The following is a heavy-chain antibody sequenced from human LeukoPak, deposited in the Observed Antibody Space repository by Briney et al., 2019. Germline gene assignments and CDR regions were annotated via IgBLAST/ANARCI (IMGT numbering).Heavy chain of an antibody. J-gene: IGHJ4*02. D-gene: IGHD3-10*01. CDR3: ATEGRFGSGTYYMTF. CDR1: GYPLSELS. CDR2: YDPEYGKI. Sequence: APVKVSCKASGYPLSELSMHWVRQAPGKGPEWMGGYDPEYGKITYAQNFQGRVSMTEDTSTDTAYMELSSLRSDDTAVYYCATEGRFGSGTYYMTFWGQGTLLTVSS. V-gene: IGHV1-24*01.